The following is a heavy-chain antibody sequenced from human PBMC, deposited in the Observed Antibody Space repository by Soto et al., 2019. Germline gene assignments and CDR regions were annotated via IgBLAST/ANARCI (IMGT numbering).Heavy chain of an antibody. CDR2: INPSGDST. CDR3: ARDPLSPSSYRFDY. D-gene: IGHD6-6*01. J-gene: IGHJ4*02. Sequence: GASGMVSCNASGYACTSYYMHCVRQAPGQGLEWMGIINPSGDSTSYAQKFQDRVTMTRDTSTSTVYMELSSLRSEDTAVYYCARDPLSPSSYRFDYWGQGTLVTVSS. V-gene: IGHV1-46*01. CDR1: GYACTSYY.